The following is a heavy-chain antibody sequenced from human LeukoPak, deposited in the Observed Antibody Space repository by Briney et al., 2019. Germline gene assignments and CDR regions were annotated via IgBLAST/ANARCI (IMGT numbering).Heavy chain of an antibody. CDR2: IKQDGSEK. Sequence: GSLRLSCAASGFTLNNYWVTWVRQPSGKGLERVANIKQDGSEKEYVDSVKGRFTISRDNAKNSLYLQMNSLRAEDTAVYYCARGRQWLLDPWGQGTLVTVSS. V-gene: IGHV3-7*03. D-gene: IGHD6-19*01. J-gene: IGHJ5*02. CDR1: GFTLNNYW. CDR3: ARGRQWLLDP.